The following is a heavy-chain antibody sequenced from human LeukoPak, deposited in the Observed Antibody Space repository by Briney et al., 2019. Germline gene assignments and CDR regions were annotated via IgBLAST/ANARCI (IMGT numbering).Heavy chain of an antibody. CDR3: AKTHRDSSDYPHDAFDI. V-gene: IGHV1-46*01. CDR2: INPGGGST. D-gene: IGHD3-22*01. Sequence: ASVKVSCKASGYTFTSYGISWVRQAPGQGLEWMGLINPGGGSTTSAQKFQGRVTMTRDTSTRTVYMELSSLRSDDTAVYYCAKTHRDSSDYPHDAFDIWGQGTMVTVSS. CDR1: GYTFTSYG. J-gene: IGHJ3*02.